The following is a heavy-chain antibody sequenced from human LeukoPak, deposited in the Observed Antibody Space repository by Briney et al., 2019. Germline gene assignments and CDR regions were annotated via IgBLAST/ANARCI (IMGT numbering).Heavy chain of an antibody. CDR1: GFTFSSYW. CDR3: ARGGGLDV. J-gene: IGHJ6*02. D-gene: IGHD3-16*01. CDR2: INHNGNVN. Sequence: GGSLRLSCAASGFTFSSYWMNWARQAPGKGLEWVASINHNGNVNYYVDSVKGRFTLSRDNAKNSLYLQMSNLKAEDPAVYFCARGGGLDVWGQGATVTVSS. V-gene: IGHV3-7*03.